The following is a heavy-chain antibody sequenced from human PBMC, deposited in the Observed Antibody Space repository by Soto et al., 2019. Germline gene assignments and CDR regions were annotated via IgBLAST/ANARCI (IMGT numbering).Heavy chain of an antibody. V-gene: IGHV1-2*02. Sequence: QVQLVQSGAEVKKPGASVKVSCKSFGYTFIAYYLHWVRQAPGQGLEWMGWINPNSGGTNYAQKFQGRVTMTRDTSISTAYMELSRLTSDDTAVYYCANVLRTGSPSDYWGQGTLVTVSS. CDR2: INPNSGGT. J-gene: IGHJ4*02. CDR3: ANVLRTGSPSDY. CDR1: GYTFIAYY.